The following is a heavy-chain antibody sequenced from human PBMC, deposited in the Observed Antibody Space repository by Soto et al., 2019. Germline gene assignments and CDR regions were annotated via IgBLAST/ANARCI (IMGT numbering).Heavy chain of an antibody. J-gene: IGHJ4*02. Sequence: ASVKVSCKASGYTFTGYYMHWVRQAPGQGLEWMGWINPNSGGTNYAQKFQGWVTMTRDTSISTAYMELSRLRSDDTAVYYCARRIYGYVNDFDYWGQGTLVTVSS. D-gene: IGHD5-18*01. CDR2: INPNSGGT. CDR3: ARRIYGYVNDFDY. CDR1: GYTFTGYY. V-gene: IGHV1-2*04.